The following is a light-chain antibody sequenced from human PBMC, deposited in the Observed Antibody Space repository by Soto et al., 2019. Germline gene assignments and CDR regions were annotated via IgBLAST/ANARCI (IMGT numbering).Light chain of an antibody. V-gene: IGLV2-8*01. CDR2: EVS. CDR1: SSDVGGYNY. Sequence: QSALTQPPSASGSPGQSVTISCTGTSSDVGGYNYVSWYQQHPGKAPKLMIYEVSKRPSGVPDRFSGSKSGNTASLTVSGLQAEXEADYYCSSYAGSNNYVFGTGTKLTVL. CDR3: SSYAGSNNYV. J-gene: IGLJ1*01.